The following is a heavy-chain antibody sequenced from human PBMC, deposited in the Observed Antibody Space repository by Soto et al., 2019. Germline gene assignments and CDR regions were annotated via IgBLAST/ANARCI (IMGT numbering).Heavy chain of an antibody. CDR2: ISSSSSYT. D-gene: IGHD2-2*01. Sequence: QVQLVESGGGLVKPGGSLRLYCAASGFTFSDYYMSWIRQAPGQGLEWVSYISSSSSYTSYADSVKGRFTISRDNAKNSLYLQMDSLGAEDTAVYYCARRYCTGTSCPYSSLGPWGQGTLVTVSS. CDR3: ARRYCTGTSCPYSSLGP. V-gene: IGHV3-11*05. J-gene: IGHJ5*02. CDR1: GFTFSDYY.